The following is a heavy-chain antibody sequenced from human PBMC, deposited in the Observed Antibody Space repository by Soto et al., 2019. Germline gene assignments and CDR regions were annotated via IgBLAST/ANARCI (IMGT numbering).Heavy chain of an antibody. J-gene: IGHJ4*02. CDR1: DFTFTIAW. V-gene: IGHV3-15*07. CDR2: IKSRADGGET. D-gene: IGHD3-10*01. CDR3: ATMDLRQYYFAY. Sequence: VQLVESGGGLVMAGGCLRLSCAAYDFTFTIAWMNWLRQAPGKGLEWVGRIKSRADGGETHYATPVRGRFTVSRDDSNSTLYLQINSLTTEDRAVYYCATMDLRQYYFAYWGQGTLVTVSS.